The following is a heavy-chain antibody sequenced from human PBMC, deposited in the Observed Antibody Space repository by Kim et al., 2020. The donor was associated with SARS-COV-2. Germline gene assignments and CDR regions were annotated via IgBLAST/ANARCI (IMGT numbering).Heavy chain of an antibody. Sequence: GGSLRLSCEASGLTLSNYAVTWVRQPPGKGLKWVSGISASGVRTYYADSVKGRFTISRDNSKNMVYLQMNSLRAEDTALYYCAKALTGDPHAFDIWGQGTMVTVSS. J-gene: IGHJ3*02. CDR1: GLTLSNYA. CDR2: ISASGVRT. V-gene: IGHV3-23*01. CDR3: AKALTGDPHAFDI. D-gene: IGHD7-27*01.